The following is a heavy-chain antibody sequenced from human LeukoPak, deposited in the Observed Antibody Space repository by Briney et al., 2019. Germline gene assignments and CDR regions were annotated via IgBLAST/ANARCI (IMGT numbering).Heavy chain of an antibody. CDR3: AREGWELLFDFDY. J-gene: IGHJ4*02. Sequence: GGALRLSCAASGFTFSSYEMNWVRQAPGKGLERVSSIDTSSSTTYYAESVKGRFTTSRDNAKNSLYLQMNSLRAEDTAVYYCAREGWELLFDFDYWGQGTLVTVSS. V-gene: IGHV3-48*03. CDR1: GFTFSSYE. CDR2: IDTSSSTT. D-gene: IGHD1-26*01.